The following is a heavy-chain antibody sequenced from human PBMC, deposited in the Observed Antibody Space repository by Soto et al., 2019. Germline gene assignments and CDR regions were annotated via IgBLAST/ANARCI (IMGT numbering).Heavy chain of an antibody. J-gene: IGHJ4*02. V-gene: IGHV3-73*01. CDR1: GFTFSDSA. Sequence: GGSLRLSCAASGFTFSDSAIHWVRLASGKGLEWVGRIKNKPENHGTAYAASVKDRFTISRDDSKNTAYLQMNSLRTEDTAVYYCTRLAFGTTWYGFDYWGQGTLVTVSS. CDR2: IKNKPENHGT. CDR3: TRLAFGTTWYGFDY. D-gene: IGHD6-13*01.